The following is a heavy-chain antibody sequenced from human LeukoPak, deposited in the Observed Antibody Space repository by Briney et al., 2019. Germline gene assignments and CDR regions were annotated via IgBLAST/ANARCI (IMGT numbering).Heavy chain of an antibody. CDR3: ARDDYYSNAD. CDR2: IEEDGGEI. V-gene: IGHV3-7*01. D-gene: IGHD3-22*01. Sequence: PGGSLRLSCAASGFTFSRYWMSWVRQAPGKGLEWVANIEEDGGEIYYVDSVKGRFTISRDNTKNSLFLQMNSLRAEDTAVYYCARDDYYSNADWGQGTLVTVSS. CDR1: GFTFSRYW. J-gene: IGHJ4*02.